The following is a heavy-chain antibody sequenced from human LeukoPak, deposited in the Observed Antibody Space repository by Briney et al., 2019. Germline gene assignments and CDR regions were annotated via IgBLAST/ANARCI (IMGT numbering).Heavy chain of an antibody. CDR2: ISSSSSYI. J-gene: IGHJ4*02. D-gene: IGHD6-19*01. CDR3: ARVIAVAGTEDY. Sequence: GGSLRLSCAASGFTFSSYSMNWVRQAPGKGLEWVSSISSSSSYIYYADSVKGRFTISRDNAKNSLYLQMNSLRAEDTAVHYCARVIAVAGTEDYWGQGTLVTVSS. V-gene: IGHV3-21*01. CDR1: GFTFSSYS.